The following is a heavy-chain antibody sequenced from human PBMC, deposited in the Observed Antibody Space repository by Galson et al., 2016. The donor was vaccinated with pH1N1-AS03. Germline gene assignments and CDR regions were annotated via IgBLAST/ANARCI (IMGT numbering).Heavy chain of an antibody. CDR2: IDSDDDK. CDR3: ARVWGAAAGYFDY. J-gene: IGHJ4*02. Sequence: PALVKPTQTLTLTCSFSGFSLTSPGVRVTWVRQPPGKALEWLATIDSDDDKYYTTSLKTRLTISKDTSKNQVVLTMTNMDPVDTATYYCARVWGAAAGYFDYWGPGNLVVVSS. V-gene: IGHV2-70*20. D-gene: IGHD6-13*01. CDR1: GFSLTSPGVR.